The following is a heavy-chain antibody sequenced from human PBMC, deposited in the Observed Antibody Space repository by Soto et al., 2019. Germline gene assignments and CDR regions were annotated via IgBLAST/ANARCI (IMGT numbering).Heavy chain of an antibody. CDR1: GYTFTSYG. CDR3: ARHYDYVWGSYRQDNYFDY. D-gene: IGHD3-16*02. J-gene: IGHJ4*02. Sequence: ASVKVSCKASGYTFTSYGISWVRQAPGQRLEWMGWISAYNGNTNYAQKLQGRVTMTTDTSTSTAYMELRSLRSDDTAVYYCARHYDYVWGSYRQDNYFDYWGQGTLVTVSS. V-gene: IGHV1-18*04. CDR2: ISAYNGNT.